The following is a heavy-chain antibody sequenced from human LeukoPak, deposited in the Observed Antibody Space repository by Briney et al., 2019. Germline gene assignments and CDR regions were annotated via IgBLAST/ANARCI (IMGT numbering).Heavy chain of an antibody. D-gene: IGHD3-22*01. CDR3: AKDYFYDSSGYYYPRFFDP. CDR1: GFTFSSYG. V-gene: IGHV3-23*01. J-gene: IGHJ5*02. CDR2: ISGSGGRT. Sequence: AGGSLRLSCAASGFTFSSYGMSWVRQAPGKGLEWVSGISGSGGRTYYADSVKGRFTISRDNSKNTLYLQMNSLRAEDTAVYYCAKDYFYDSSGYYYPRFFDPWGQGTLVTVSS.